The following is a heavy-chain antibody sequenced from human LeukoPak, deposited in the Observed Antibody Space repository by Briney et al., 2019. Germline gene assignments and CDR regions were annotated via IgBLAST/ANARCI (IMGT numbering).Heavy chain of an antibody. V-gene: IGHV3-33*03. Sequence: GGSLRLSCAASGFSFSGYGMHWVRQAPGKGLEWVAVIWYDGSNKDYADSVKGRFTISRDNAENTLYLQMNSLRVEDTAVYYCVRSAFHAGSGNYYDYWGQGTLVTVSS. J-gene: IGHJ4*02. CDR3: VRSAFHAGSGNYYDY. CDR1: GFSFSGYG. CDR2: IWYDGSNK. D-gene: IGHD3-22*01.